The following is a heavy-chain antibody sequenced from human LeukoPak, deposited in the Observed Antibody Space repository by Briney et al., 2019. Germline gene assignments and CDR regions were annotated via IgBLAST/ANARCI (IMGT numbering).Heavy chain of an antibody. CDR2: IRYDGSNK. Sequence: GGSLRLSCAASGFTFSSYGMHWVRQAPGKGLEWVAFIRYDGSNKYYADSVKGRFTISRDNSKNTLYLQMNSLRAVDTAVYCCAKNYRHSSSSLYFDYWGQGTLVTVSS. J-gene: IGHJ4*02. D-gene: IGHD6-6*01. V-gene: IGHV3-30*02. CDR1: GFTFSSYG. CDR3: AKNYRHSSSSLYFDY.